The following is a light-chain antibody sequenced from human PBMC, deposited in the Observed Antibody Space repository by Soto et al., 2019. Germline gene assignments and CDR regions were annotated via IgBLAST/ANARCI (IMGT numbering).Light chain of an antibody. CDR2: EVI. CDR1: SSDVGSCKY. CDR3: ISYADSNNVEVL. Sequence: QSALTQPPSASGSPGQSVTIACTGTSSDVGSCKYVSWYQQHPGKAPKLIIYEVIKRPSGVPDRFSGSKSGNTASLTVSGLQAEDEADYYCISYADSNNVEVLFGGGTKVTVL. V-gene: IGLV2-8*01. J-gene: IGLJ2*01.